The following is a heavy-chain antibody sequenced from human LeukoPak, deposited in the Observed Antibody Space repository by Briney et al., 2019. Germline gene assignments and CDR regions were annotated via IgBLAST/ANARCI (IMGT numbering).Heavy chain of an antibody. V-gene: IGHV3-23*01. CDR3: ARSRYSSSWFDY. CDR2: ISGSGDST. Sequence: GGSLRLSCAASGFTFSSYAMSWVRQAPGRGLEWVSAISGSGDSTFYADSVKGRFTISRDNSKNTQYLQMNSLRAEDTAVYYCARSRYSSSWFDYWGQGTLVTVSS. J-gene: IGHJ4*02. D-gene: IGHD6-13*01. CDR1: GFTFSSYA.